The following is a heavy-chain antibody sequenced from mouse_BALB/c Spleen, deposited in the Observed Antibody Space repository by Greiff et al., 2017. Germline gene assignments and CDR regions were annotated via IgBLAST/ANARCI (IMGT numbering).Heavy chain of an antibody. V-gene: IGHV3-2*02. J-gene: IGHJ3*01. Sequence: EVKLEESGPGLVKPSQSLSLTCTVTGYSITSDYAWNWIRQFPGNKLEWMGYISYSGSTSYNPSLKSRISITRDTSKNQFFLQLNSVTTEDTATYYCARSGSSSFAYWGQGTLVTVSA. D-gene: IGHD1-1*01. CDR3: ARSGSSSFAY. CDR1: GYSITSDYA. CDR2: ISYSGST.